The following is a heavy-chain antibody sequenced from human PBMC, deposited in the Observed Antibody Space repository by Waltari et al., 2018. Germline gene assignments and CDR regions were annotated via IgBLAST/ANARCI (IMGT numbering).Heavy chain of an antibody. CDR2: IYYSGST. CDR1: GGSISSSSYY. Sequence: QLQLQESGPGLVKPSETLSLTCTVPGGSISSSSYYWGWIRQPPGKGLEWIGSIYYSGSTYYNPSLKSRVTISVDTSKNQFSLKLSSVTAADTAVYYCAREYSSSSSLDYWGQGTLVTVSS. J-gene: IGHJ4*02. CDR3: AREYSSSSSLDY. D-gene: IGHD6-6*01. V-gene: IGHV4-39*07.